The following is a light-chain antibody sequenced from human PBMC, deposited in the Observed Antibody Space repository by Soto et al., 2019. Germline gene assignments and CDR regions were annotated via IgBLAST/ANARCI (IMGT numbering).Light chain of an antibody. J-gene: IGKJ1*01. V-gene: IGKV1-39*01. CDR2: AAS. Sequence: IHMTQSPSSLSASVGYRVTITCRASQSISSYLNWYQQKKGKAPKLLIYAASSLQSGVPSRFSGSGYGTDFNLTISSLQTEDFATYYCQQSYSTLWTFGEGTKVDIK. CDR1: QSISSY. CDR3: QQSYSTLWT.